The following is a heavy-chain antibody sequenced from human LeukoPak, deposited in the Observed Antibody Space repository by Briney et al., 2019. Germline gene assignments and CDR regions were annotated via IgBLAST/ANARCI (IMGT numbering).Heavy chain of an antibody. Sequence: GKSLRLSCAASGFSFSTYGIHWVRQAPGIGLEGVAVMWYDGSKDYYAASVKGRFTITRDTSKNTLYLQMNNLRAEDTAVYYCARVTYYYDSSGYSGRVLGYWGQGTLVTVSS. V-gene: IGHV3-33*01. CDR3: ARVTYYYDSSGYSGRVLGY. CDR2: MWYDGSKD. D-gene: IGHD3-22*01. CDR1: GFSFSTYG. J-gene: IGHJ4*02.